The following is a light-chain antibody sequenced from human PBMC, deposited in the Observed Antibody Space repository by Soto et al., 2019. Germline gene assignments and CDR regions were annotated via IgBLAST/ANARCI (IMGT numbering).Light chain of an antibody. J-gene: IGLJ2*01. CDR1: SGHSSYA. Sequence: QSVLTQSPSASASLGASVKLTCTLSSGHSSYAIAWHQQQPEKGPRYLMKLNSDGSHSKGDGIPDRFSGSSSGAGRYLTISSLQSEDEADYYCQTWGTGGVVFGGGTKLTVL. CDR2: LNSDGSH. V-gene: IGLV4-69*01. CDR3: QTWGTGGVV.